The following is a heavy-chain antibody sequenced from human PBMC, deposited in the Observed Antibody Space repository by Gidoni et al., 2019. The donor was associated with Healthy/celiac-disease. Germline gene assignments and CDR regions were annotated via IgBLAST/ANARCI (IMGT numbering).Heavy chain of an antibody. CDR3: ARDLRFGAGAFDI. V-gene: IGHV4-31*03. D-gene: IGHD3-10*01. CDR2: IYYSGST. CDR1: GRSISSGGYY. Sequence: QVQLQESGPGLVKPSQTLSLTRTVSGRSISSGGYYWSWIRQHPGKGLEWIGYIYYSGSTYYNPSLKSRVTISVDTSKNQFSLKLSSVTAADTAVYYCARDLRFGAGAFDIWGQGTMVTVSS. J-gene: IGHJ3*02.